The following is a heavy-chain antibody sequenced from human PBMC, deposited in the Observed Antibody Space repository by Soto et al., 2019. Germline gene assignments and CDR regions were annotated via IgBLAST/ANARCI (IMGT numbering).Heavy chain of an antibody. Sequence: EVQLVESGGGLVQPGGSLRLSCAASGFTFSSYSMNWVRQAPGKGLEWVSYISSSSSTIYYADSVKGRFTISRDNAKNSLYLQMNSLRDEDTAVYYCARLYCSSTSCALGGYWGQGTLVTVSS. CDR1: GFTFSSYS. J-gene: IGHJ4*02. D-gene: IGHD2-2*01. V-gene: IGHV3-48*02. CDR3: ARLYCSSTSCALGGY. CDR2: ISSSSSTI.